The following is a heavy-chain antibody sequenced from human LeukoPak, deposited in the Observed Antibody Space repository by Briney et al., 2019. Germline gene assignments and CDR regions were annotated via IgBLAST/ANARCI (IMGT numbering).Heavy chain of an antibody. Sequence: ASVKVSCKASGYTFTSYYMHWVRQAPGQGLEWMGIINPSGGSTSYAQKFQGRVTMTRDTSISTAYMEPSRLRSDDTAAYYCASQRGLYYFDYWGQGTLVTVSS. CDR3: ASQRGLYYFDY. CDR1: GYTFTSYY. V-gene: IGHV1-46*01. CDR2: INPSGGST. D-gene: IGHD5-12*01. J-gene: IGHJ4*02.